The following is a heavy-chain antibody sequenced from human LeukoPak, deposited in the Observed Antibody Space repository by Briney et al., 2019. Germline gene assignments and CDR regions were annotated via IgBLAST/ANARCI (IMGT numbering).Heavy chain of an antibody. J-gene: IGHJ5*02. CDR2: IYYDGST. Sequence: SETLSLTCTVSGGFISSGLSSWNWIRQHPGKGLEWIGFIYYDGSTFYNPSLKSRVSISVDTSKNQFSLRLTSVTAADTALYYCTAGDRGGFSGFDRWGQGTLVTVSS. CDR3: TAGDRGGFSGFDR. CDR1: GGFISSGLSS. D-gene: IGHD2/OR15-2a*01. V-gene: IGHV4-31*03.